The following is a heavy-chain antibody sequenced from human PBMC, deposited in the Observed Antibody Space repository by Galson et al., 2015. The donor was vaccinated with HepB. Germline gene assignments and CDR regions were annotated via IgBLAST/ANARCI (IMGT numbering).Heavy chain of an antibody. CDR3: ASIAAANPGGDYYYMDV. Sequence: ETLSLTCTVSGGSISSYYWSWIRQPPGKGLEWIGYIYYSGSTNYNPSLKSRVTISVDTSKNQFSLKLSSVTAADTAVYYCASIAAANPGGDYYYMDVWGKGTTVTVSS. CDR2: IYYSGST. CDR1: GGSISSYY. V-gene: IGHV4-59*01. D-gene: IGHD6-13*01. J-gene: IGHJ6*03.